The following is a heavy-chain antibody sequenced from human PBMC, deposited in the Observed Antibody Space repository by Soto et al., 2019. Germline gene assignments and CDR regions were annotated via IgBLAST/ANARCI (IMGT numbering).Heavy chain of an antibody. J-gene: IGHJ5*02. V-gene: IGHV4-39*01. CDR1: GGSISSSSYF. Sequence: QLQLQESGPGLVKPSETLSLTCTVSGGSISSSSYFWGWIRQPPGKGLEWIGSIYYSGSTYSNPSLKRRVTVSVDTSKNQFSLKLSSVTAADTAVYYCARHPSNFWFDPWGQGTLVTVSS. D-gene: IGHD4-4*01. CDR2: IYYSGST. CDR3: ARHPSNFWFDP.